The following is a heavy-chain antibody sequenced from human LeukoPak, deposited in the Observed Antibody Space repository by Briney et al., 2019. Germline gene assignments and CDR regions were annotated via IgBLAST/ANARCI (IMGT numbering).Heavy chain of an antibody. CDR2: INPNSGGT. J-gene: IGHJ6*03. Sequence: GASVKVSCKASGYTFTGYYMHWVRQAPGQGLEWMGWINPNSGGTNYAQKFQGRVTMTRDTSISTAYMELSRLRSDDTAVYYCARGLIAAAGYYYMDVWDKGTTVTISS. V-gene: IGHV1-2*02. CDR3: ARGLIAAAGYYYMDV. D-gene: IGHD6-13*01. CDR1: GYTFTGYY.